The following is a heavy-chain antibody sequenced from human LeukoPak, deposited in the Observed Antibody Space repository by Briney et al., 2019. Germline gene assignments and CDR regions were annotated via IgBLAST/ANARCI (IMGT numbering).Heavy chain of an antibody. CDR2: IYPGDSDT. CDR3: AIRAYSYEYFDF. D-gene: IGHD5-18*01. CDR1: GYTFTNSW. J-gene: IGHJ4*02. V-gene: IGHV5-51*01. Sequence: GESLKISCKGSGYTFTNSWIGWVRQTPGKGLEWLGSIYPGDSDTRYNPSFQGQVTISVDKSISTAYLQWSSLQASNAAMYYCAIRAYSYEYFDFWGQGTLVTVSS.